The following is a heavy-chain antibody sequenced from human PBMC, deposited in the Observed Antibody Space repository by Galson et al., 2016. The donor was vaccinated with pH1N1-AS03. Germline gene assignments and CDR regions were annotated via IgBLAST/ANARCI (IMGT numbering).Heavy chain of an antibody. CDR3: GHSTAGY. CDR1: GFSLSTSEVG. D-gene: IGHD2-21*02. CDR2: ISWNANK. J-gene: IGHJ4*02. Sequence: PALVKPTQTLTLTCTFSGFSLSTSEVGVGWIRQPPGKAPEWLALISWNANKLYRPSLKSRLTITKDTSKNQAVLTMTNMDPQDTATYYCGHSTAGYWGQGILVTVSS. V-gene: IGHV2-5*01.